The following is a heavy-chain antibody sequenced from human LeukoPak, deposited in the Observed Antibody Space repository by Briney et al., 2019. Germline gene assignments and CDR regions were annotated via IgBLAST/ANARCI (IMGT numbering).Heavy chain of an antibody. CDR2: ISSSSSTI. J-gene: IGHJ6*02. D-gene: IGHD3-3*01. Sequence: GGSLRLSCAASGFTFSSYSMDWVRQAPGKGLEWISYISSSSSTIYYADSVKGRFTISRDNAKNSLYLQMNSLRAEDTAVYYCARKRDYDFWSGTYYYYGMDVWGQGTTVTVSS. CDR3: ARKRDYDFWSGTYYYYGMDV. CDR1: GFTFSSYS. V-gene: IGHV3-48*01.